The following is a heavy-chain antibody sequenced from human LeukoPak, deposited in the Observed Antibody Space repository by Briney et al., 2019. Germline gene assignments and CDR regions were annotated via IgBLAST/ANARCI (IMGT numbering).Heavy chain of an antibody. CDR3: AREAERAGFDY. Sequence: SQTLSLTCTASGGSISSGSYYWSWIRQPAGKGLEWIGRIYTSGSTNYNPSLKSRVTISVETSKNQFSLKLSSVTAADTAVYYCAREAERAGFDYWGQGTLVTVSS. CDR1: GGSISSGSYY. CDR2: IYTSGST. V-gene: IGHV4-61*02. J-gene: IGHJ4*02. D-gene: IGHD1-26*01.